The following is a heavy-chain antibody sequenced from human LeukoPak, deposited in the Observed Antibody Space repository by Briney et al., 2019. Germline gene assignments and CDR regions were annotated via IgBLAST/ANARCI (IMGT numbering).Heavy chain of an antibody. CDR3: ARDRDQLLLSWFDP. CDR2: ISAYNGNT. V-gene: IGHV1-18*01. D-gene: IGHD2-2*01. CDR1: GYTFTSYG. J-gene: IGHJ5*02. Sequence: WASVKVSCKASGYTFTSYGISWVRQAPGQGLEWMGWISAYNGNTNYAQKLQGRVTMTTDTSTSTAYMELRSLRSDDTAVYYCARDRDQLLLSWFDPWGQGTLVTVSS.